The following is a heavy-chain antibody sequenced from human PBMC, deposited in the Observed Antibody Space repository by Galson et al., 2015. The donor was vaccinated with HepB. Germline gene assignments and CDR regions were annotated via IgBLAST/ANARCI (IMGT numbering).Heavy chain of an antibody. J-gene: IGHJ5*02. Sequence: SLRLSCAASGFTFSDYYMSWIRQAPGKGLEWVSYISSSSSYTNYADSVKGRFTISRDNAKNSLYLQMNSLRAEDTAVYYCATDTQAAAGSFDPWGQGTLVTVSS. V-gene: IGHV3-11*06. CDR1: GFTFSDYY. CDR3: ATDTQAAAGSFDP. CDR2: ISSSSSYT. D-gene: IGHD6-13*01.